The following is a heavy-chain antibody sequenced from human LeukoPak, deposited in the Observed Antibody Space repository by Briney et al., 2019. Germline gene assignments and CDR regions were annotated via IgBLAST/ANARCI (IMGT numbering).Heavy chain of an antibody. J-gene: IGHJ4*02. Sequence: GGSLRLSCAASGFTFSSNDMHWVRQAPGKGLEWVAVIWYDGNNKYYADSVKGRFTISRDNSKNTLFLQMNSLRAEDTAVYYCAKVLSGSQDYWGQGTLVTVFS. D-gene: IGHD1-26*01. CDR2: IWYDGNNK. V-gene: IGHV3-33*06. CDR1: GFTFSSND. CDR3: AKVLSGSQDY.